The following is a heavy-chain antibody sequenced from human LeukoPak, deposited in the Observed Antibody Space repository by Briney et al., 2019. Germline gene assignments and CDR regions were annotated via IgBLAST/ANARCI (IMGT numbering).Heavy chain of an antibody. Sequence: ASVKVSCKASGYTFTTHVINWVRQAPGQGLEWMGRIDPNTGGTKSAKNFQGRVTMTRDTSISTAYMALSGLRSDDTAVYYCASLYDIVGTTVDYWGQGTLVTVSS. CDR1: GYTFTTHV. V-gene: IGHV1-2*06. CDR3: ASLYDIVGTTVDY. CDR2: IDPNTGGT. J-gene: IGHJ4*02. D-gene: IGHD1-26*01.